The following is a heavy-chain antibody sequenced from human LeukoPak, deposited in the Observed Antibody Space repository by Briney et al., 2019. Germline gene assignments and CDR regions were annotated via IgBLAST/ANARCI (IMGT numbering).Heavy chain of an antibody. CDR2: INWSGGST. D-gene: IGHD2-2*01. J-gene: IGHJ4*02. CDR3: ARAPITSPFYFDY. V-gene: IGHV3-20*04. CDR1: GFAFDEHG. Sequence: GGSLRLSCTASGFAFDEHGMGWVPEVPGKGLEWVSGINWSGGSTGYADPLRGRFTISRNNAKNSLYLQMDSRRAEDTALYYCARAPITSPFYFDYWGQGTLVTVSS.